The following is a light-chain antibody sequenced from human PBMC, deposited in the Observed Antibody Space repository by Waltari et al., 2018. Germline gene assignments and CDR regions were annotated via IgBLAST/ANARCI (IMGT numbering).Light chain of an antibody. Sequence: ETVLTQSPATLSLSPGERAILSCRASQSVSRYLAWYQQKPGQAPRLLIYDASNRATGIPARFSGSGSGTDFTLTISSLEPEDFAVYYCQQRSNWLFTFGPGTKVDIK. CDR3: QQRSNWLFT. V-gene: IGKV3-11*01. J-gene: IGKJ3*01. CDR1: QSVSRY. CDR2: DAS.